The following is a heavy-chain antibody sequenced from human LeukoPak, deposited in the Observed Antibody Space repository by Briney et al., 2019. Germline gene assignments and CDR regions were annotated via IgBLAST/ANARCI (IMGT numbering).Heavy chain of an antibody. J-gene: IGHJ4*02. Sequence: ASVKVSCKASGGTFSSYAISWVRQAPGQGLEWMGGIIPIFGTANYAQKFQGRVTITADESTSTAYMELSSLRSEDTAVYYCARGHSYGYGQFDYWGQGTLVTVSS. CDR3: ARGHSYGYGQFDY. CDR2: IIPIFGTA. D-gene: IGHD5-18*01. CDR1: GGTFSSYA. V-gene: IGHV1-69*13.